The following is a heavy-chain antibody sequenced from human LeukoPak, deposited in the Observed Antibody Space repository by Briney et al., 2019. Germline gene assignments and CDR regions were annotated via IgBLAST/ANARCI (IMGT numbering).Heavy chain of an antibody. Sequence: ASVKVSCKASGYTFTSYGISWVRQAPGQGLEWMGWISAYNGNTNYAQKLQGRVTMTTDTSTSTAYMELRSLRSDDTAVYYRASFRLLNIVVVPAAIPYDYWGQGTLVTVSS. CDR1: GYTFTSYG. D-gene: IGHD2-2*02. CDR3: ASFRLLNIVVVPAAIPYDY. J-gene: IGHJ4*02. CDR2: ISAYNGNT. V-gene: IGHV1-18*01.